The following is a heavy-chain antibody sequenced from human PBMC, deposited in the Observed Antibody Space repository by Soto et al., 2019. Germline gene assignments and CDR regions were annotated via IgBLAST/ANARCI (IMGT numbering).Heavy chain of an antibody. Sequence: QVQLVESGGGVVQPGRSLRLSCAASGFTFSSYGMHWVRQAPGKGLEWVAVISYDGSNKYYADSVKGRFTISRDNSKNMLYLQMNSLRAEDTAVYYCAKDNYYYYGMDVWGQGTTVTVSS. CDR2: ISYDGSNK. CDR3: AKDNYYYYGMDV. V-gene: IGHV3-30*18. J-gene: IGHJ6*02. CDR1: GFTFSSYG.